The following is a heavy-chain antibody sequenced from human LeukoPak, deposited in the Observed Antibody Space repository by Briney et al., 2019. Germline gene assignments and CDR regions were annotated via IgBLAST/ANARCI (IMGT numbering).Heavy chain of an antibody. CDR3: ARGRGASSGYRRFDY. CDR1: RYTLTSYD. Sequence: ASVKVSCKASRYTLTSYDINWVRQATGQELEWMGWMNPNRGNTGYAQKFQGRVTMTSNTSIGTAYMELSSLGSEDTAVYYCARGRGASSGYRRFDYWGQGTLVTVSS. V-gene: IGHV1-8*01. J-gene: IGHJ4*02. D-gene: IGHD3-22*01. CDR2: MNPNRGNT.